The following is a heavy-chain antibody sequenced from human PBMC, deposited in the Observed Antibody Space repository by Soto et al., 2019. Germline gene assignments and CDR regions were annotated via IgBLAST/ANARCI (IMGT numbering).Heavy chain of an antibody. CDR1: GFTFSDHY. CDR3: VRSGDNFNLLDY. V-gene: IGHV3-11*06. CDR2: SSNSGSFT. Sequence: GGSLRVSCAASGFTFSDHYMSWIRQAPGKGLEWIGYSSNSGSFTRYADSVKGRFSISRDNAKNSLFLQINSLRGDDTAIYYCVRSGDNFNLLDYLCQGP. D-gene: IGHD1-1*01. J-gene: IGHJ4*02.